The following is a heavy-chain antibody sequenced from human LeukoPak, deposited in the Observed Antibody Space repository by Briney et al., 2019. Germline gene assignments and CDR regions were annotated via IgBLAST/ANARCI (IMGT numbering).Heavy chain of an antibody. CDR2: INPNSGGT. Sequence: GASVKVSCKASGYTFTGYYMHWVRQAPGQGLEWMGWINPNSGGTNYAQKFQGRVTMTRDTSISTAYMELSRLRSDDTAVYYCASLAPRLRFLEWFGFDWGQGTLVTVSS. CDR3: ASLAPRLRFLEWFGFD. V-gene: IGHV1-2*02. CDR1: GYTFTGYY. D-gene: IGHD3-3*01. J-gene: IGHJ4*02.